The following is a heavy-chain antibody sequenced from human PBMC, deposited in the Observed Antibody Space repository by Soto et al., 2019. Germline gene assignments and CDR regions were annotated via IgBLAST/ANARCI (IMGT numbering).Heavy chain of an antibody. CDR3: AKDRGLSSADVES. Sequence: QVQLVESGGGVVQPGRSLILSCAASGFTFSSFGMHWVRQVPGKGLEWVARISYDGSKKYYADSVKGRFTISRDKSKNILYLQVNCLRVEVTAVSYCAKDRGLSSADVESWGQGTLVTVSS. CDR1: GFTFSSFG. CDR2: ISYDGSKK. V-gene: IGHV3-30*18. J-gene: IGHJ4*02. D-gene: IGHD6-19*01.